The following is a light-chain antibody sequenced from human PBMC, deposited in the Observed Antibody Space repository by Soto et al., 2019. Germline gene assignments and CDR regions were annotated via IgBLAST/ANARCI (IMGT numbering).Light chain of an antibody. J-gene: IGLJ1*01. Sequence: QSALTQPAYVSVSPGQSITIACTGTSINYVSWYQQHPGKAPKLMIYEVSNRPSGVSNRFSGSKSDNTASLTISGLQAEDEGDYYCISYTSRSTVVFGTGTKLTVL. CDR2: EVS. CDR1: SINY. CDR3: ISYTSRSTVV. V-gene: IGLV2-14*01.